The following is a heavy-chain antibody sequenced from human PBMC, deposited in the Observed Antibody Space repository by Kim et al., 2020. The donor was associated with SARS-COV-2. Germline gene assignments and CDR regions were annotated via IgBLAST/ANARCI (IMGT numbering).Heavy chain of an antibody. CDR1: GGSISSSSYY. CDR3: ASSESTKEAFDP. J-gene: IGHJ5*02. CDR2: IYYSGST. V-gene: IGHV4-39*01. D-gene: IGHD1-1*01. Sequence: SETLSLTCTVSGGSISSSSYYWGWIRQPPGKGLEWIGSIYYSGSTYYNPSLKSRVTISVDTSKNQFSLKLSSVTAADTAVYYCASSESTKEAFDPWGQGTLVTVSS.